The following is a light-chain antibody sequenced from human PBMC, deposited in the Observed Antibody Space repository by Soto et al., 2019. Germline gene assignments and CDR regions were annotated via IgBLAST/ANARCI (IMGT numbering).Light chain of an antibody. J-gene: IGKJ1*01. CDR1: HSISSW. CDR3: QQYNSYSWT. V-gene: IGKV1-5*01. Sequence: TPSPSTRSAFVGARVTIPCRASHSISSWLAWYQQKPGKAPKLLIYDASSLESGVPSRFSGSGSGTEFTLTISSLQPDDFATYYCQQYNSYSWTFGQGTKVDI. CDR2: DAS.